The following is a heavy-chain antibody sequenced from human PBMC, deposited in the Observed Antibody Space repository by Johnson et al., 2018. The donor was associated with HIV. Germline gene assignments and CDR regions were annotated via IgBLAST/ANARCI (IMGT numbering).Heavy chain of an antibody. CDR1: GFTFSSYG. J-gene: IGHJ3*02. D-gene: IGHD3-22*01. CDR2: ISYDGNKK. Sequence: QVQLVESGGGVVQPGRSLRLSCAASGFTFSSYGMHWVRQAPGQGLEWVAVISYDGNKKYYAESVKCRLTVSRDNSKNTLYLQMNSLRAEDTAVYYCAKGMTYYESSGYYDALDMWGQGTMVTVPS. V-gene: IGHV3-30*18. CDR3: AKGMTYYESSGYYDALDM.